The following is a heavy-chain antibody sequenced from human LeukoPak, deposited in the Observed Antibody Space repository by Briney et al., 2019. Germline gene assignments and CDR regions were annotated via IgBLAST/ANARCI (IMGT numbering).Heavy chain of an antibody. V-gene: IGHV3-30-3*01. CDR2: ISHDRSDN. J-gene: IGHJ4*02. CDR3: ARDLSGSYMSDY. CDR1: GFTFSNYA. D-gene: IGHD3-10*01. Sequence: GGSLRLSCAASGFTFSNYAMHWARQAPGKGLDWVAFISHDRSDNCHADSVKGRFTISRDNSKNTLYLQMNSLTDEDTAVYYCARDLSGSYMSDYWGQGTLVTVSS.